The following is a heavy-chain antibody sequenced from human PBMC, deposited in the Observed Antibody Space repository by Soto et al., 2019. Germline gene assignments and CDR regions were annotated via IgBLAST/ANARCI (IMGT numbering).Heavy chain of an antibody. CDR3: ARGSGIVALPGELEDVNYDY. CDR1: GQSFSGHS. CDR2: INESGST. J-gene: IGHJ4*02. D-gene: IGHD1-1*01. V-gene: IGHV4-34*01. Sequence: QVQLQQWGAGLVKPSETLSLSCAVYGQSFSGHSWAWIRQPPGKGLEWIGEINESGSTYYNPSLKSRVPISPDTSKNQFSLKLSSVSAADTAAYFCARGSGIVALPGELEDVNYDYWGQGTLVNVSS.